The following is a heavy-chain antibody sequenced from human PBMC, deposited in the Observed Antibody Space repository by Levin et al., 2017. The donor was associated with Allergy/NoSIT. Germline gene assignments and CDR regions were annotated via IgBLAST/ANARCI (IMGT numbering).Heavy chain of an antibody. D-gene: IGHD4-23*01. CDR3: ARRDSDGSNSFDY. J-gene: IGHJ4*02. Sequence: GESLKISCQASGYSFTSYWFGWVRQRPGKGLEWMGLIFPSDSDTRVSSSFQGQIIMSVDKSISTAYLQWSSLKASDSAMYYCARRDSDGSNSFDYWGQGTLVTVSS. CDR2: IFPSDSDT. CDR1: GYSFTSYW. V-gene: IGHV5-51*01.